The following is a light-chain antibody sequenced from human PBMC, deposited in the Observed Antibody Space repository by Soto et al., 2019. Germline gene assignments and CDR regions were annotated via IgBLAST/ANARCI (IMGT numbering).Light chain of an antibody. V-gene: IGKV3-20*01. Sequence: VLTQSPGTLSLSPGERTTRSCRATQSVSSSYLAWYQQKPGQAPRLLIDGASNGATGIPDRLSGSGSGTDFTLTISRLETEDFAVYYCQQYGSSGTFGQGTKVDIK. CDR2: GAS. CDR3: QQYGSSGT. CDR1: QSVSSSY. J-gene: IGKJ1*01.